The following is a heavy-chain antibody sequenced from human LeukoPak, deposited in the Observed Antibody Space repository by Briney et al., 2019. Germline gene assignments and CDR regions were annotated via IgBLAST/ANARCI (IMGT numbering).Heavy chain of an antibody. CDR2: IIPIFGTA. V-gene: IGHV1-69*13. D-gene: IGHD3-22*01. CDR1: GGTFISYA. Sequence: ASVKVSCKASGGTFISYAISWVRQAPGQGLEWMGGIIPIFGTANYAQKFQGRVTITADESTSTAYMELSSLRSEDTAVYYCACALFYYYDSSGWDYWGQGTLVTVSS. CDR3: ACALFYYYDSSGWDY. J-gene: IGHJ4*02.